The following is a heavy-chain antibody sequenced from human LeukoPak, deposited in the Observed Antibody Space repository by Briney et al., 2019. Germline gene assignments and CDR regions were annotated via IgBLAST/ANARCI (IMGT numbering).Heavy chain of an antibody. CDR2: INHSGST. CDR1: GGSFSGYY. J-gene: IGHJ5*02. CDR3: ARGGSAGFDP. V-gene: IGHV4-34*01. Sequence: PSETLSLTCAVYGGSFSGYYWSWIRQPPGKGLEWIGEINHSGSTNYNPSLKSRVTISVDTSKNQFSLKLSSVTAADTGVYYCARGGSAGFDPWGQGTLVTVSS. D-gene: IGHD6-6*01.